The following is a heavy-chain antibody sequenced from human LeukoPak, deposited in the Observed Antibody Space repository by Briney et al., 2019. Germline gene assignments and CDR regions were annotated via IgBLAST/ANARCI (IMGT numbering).Heavy chain of an antibody. V-gene: IGHV3-23*01. D-gene: IGHD6-19*01. J-gene: IGHJ4*02. CDR1: GFSFSSYA. Sequence: GGSLRLSCAASGFSFSSYAMSWVRQAPGKGLEWVSAISGSGANTYFADSVKGRFTISRDNSKNTLYLQMSSLRAEDAAVYYCAKGPLIEVAGTTWDYWGQGTLVTASS. CDR3: AKGPLIEVAGTTWDY. CDR2: ISGSGANT.